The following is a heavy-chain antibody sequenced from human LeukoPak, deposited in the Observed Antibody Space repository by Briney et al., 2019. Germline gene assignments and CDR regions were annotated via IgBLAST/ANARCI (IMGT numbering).Heavy chain of an antibody. D-gene: IGHD3-9*01. CDR1: GGSISSGDYY. CDR3: ARGILTGANNWFDP. J-gene: IGHJ5*02. V-gene: IGHV4-30-4*01. Sequence: PSQTLSLTCTVSGGSISSGDYYWSWIRQPPGKGLEWIGYIYYSGSTYYNPSLKSRVTISVDTSKNQFSLKLSSVTAADTAVYYCARGILTGANNWFDPWGQGTLVTVSS. CDR2: IYYSGST.